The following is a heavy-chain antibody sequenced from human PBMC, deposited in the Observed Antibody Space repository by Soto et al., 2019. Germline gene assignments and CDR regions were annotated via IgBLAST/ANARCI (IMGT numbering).Heavy chain of an antibody. D-gene: IGHD1-26*01. J-gene: IGHJ4*02. CDR1: GYTFTSYA. Sequence: QVQLVQSGAEVKKPGASVKDSCKASGYTFTSYAMHWVRQAPGQRLEWMGWINAGNGNTKYSQKFQGRVTITRDTSASTAYMELSTLRSEATAVYYCARDFTGSYLGLDYWGQGTLVTVAS. CDR3: ARDFTGSYLGLDY. V-gene: IGHV1-3*01. CDR2: INAGNGNT.